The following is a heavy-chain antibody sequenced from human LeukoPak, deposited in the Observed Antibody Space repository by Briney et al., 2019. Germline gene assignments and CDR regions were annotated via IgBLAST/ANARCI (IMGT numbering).Heavy chain of an antibody. D-gene: IGHD2-15*01. CDR2: ISGSGGST. J-gene: IGHJ6*02. Sequence: GGSLRLSCAASGFTFSSYAMSWVRQAPGKGLKWVSAISGSGGSTYYADSVKGRFTISRDNSKNTLYLQMNSLRAEDTAVYYCAKVLLPYYYYGMDVWGQGTTVTVSS. CDR1: GFTFSSYA. V-gene: IGHV3-23*01. CDR3: AKVLLPYYYYGMDV.